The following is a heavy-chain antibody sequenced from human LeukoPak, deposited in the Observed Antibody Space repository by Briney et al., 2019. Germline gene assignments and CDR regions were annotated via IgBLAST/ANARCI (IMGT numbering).Heavy chain of an antibody. D-gene: IGHD1-1*01. CDR1: GGSISSSSYY. CDR2: IYYSGST. V-gene: IGHV4-39*07. J-gene: IGHJ5*02. CDR3: VGAYNWNDAASLWFDP. Sequence: SETLSLTCTVSGGSISSSSYYWGWIRQPPGKGLEWIGSIYYSGSTYYNPSLKSRVTMSVDASKNQFSLKLSSVTAADTAVYYCVGAYNWNDAASLWFDPWGQGTLVTVSS.